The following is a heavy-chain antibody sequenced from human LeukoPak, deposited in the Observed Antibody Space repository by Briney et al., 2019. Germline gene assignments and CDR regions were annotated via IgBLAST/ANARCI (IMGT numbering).Heavy chain of an antibody. CDR3: ARGAILGSSDY. J-gene: IGHJ4*02. CDR2: ISYDGSNK. CDR1: GFTFSSYA. V-gene: IGHV3-30*03. Sequence: PGGSLRLSCAASGFTFSSYAMSWVRQAPGKGLEWVAVISYDGSNKYYADSVKGRFTISRDNSKNTLYLQMNSLRAEDTAVYYCARGAILGSSDYWGQGTLVTVSS. D-gene: IGHD3-10*01.